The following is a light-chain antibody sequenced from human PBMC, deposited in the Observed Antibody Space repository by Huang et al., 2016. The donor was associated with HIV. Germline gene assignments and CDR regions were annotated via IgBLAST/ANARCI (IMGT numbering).Light chain of an antibody. J-gene: IGKJ2*01. Sequence: DIQMTQSPPTLSASVGDRVNINCRASQSVASWVAWYQQKPGKAPKLLIYQASLLESGAPSRVSGSGSETEFTLTIADLQPDDSATYYCQQYSTFPMYTFAQGTKLEI. CDR2: QAS. V-gene: IGKV1-5*03. CDR3: QQYSTFPMYT. CDR1: QSVASW.